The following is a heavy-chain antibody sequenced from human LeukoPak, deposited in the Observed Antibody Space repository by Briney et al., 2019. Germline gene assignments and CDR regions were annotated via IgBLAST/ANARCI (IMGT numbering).Heavy chain of an antibody. CDR3: ARWTTTFLDY. D-gene: IGHD1-1*01. J-gene: IGHJ4*02. V-gene: IGHV1-46*01. CDR1: GYTFTNYG. CDR2: SNPSGDST. Sequence: ASVKVSCKPSGYTFTNYGISWVRQAPGHGLEWMGISNPSGDSTNYAQKFQGRVTMTRDTSTSTVYMDLSSLRSEDTAVYYCARWTTTFLDYWGQGTLVTVSS.